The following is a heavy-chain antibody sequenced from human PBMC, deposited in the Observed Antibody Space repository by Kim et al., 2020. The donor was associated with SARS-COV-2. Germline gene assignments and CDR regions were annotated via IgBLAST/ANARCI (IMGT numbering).Heavy chain of an antibody. CDR1: GFSLTTYGVS. CDR2: IYWDNDN. Sequence: SGPTLMNPTQTLTLTCTFSGFSLTTYGVSVGWIRRAPGKALEWLAVIYWDNDNRLSPFLETRLTITQDTSKNQVVLTMTNMDVADTATYFCAHSPSYNWFDAWGQGTLVTVSS. V-gene: IGHV2-5*02. CDR3: AHSPSYNWFDA. J-gene: IGHJ5*02.